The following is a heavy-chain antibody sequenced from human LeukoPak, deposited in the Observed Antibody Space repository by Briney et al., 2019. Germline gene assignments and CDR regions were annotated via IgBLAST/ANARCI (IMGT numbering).Heavy chain of an antibody. V-gene: IGHV1-8*01. CDR1: GCTFTSYD. CDR2: LNPNSGNT. Sequence: GASVKVSCKGSGCTFTSYDINWVRQATGQGLEWMGWLNPNSGNTGYAKKFQGRVTMTRNTSISTAYMELSSLRSEDTAVYYCARILPHYGDYETYYFDYWGQGTLVTVSS. J-gene: IGHJ4*02. D-gene: IGHD4-17*01. CDR3: ARILPHYGDYETYYFDY.